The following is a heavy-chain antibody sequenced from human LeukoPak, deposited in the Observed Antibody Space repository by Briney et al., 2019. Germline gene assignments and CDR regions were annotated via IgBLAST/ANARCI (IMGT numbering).Heavy chain of an antibody. CDR2: INHSGST. Sequence: SSETLSLTCAVYGGSFSGYYWSWIRQPPGKGLEWIGEINHSGSTNYNPPLKSRVTISVDTSKNQFSLKLSSVTAADTAVYYCARHSGQTNWFDPWGQGTLVTVSS. CDR1: GGSFSGYY. CDR3: ARHSGQTNWFDP. J-gene: IGHJ5*02. D-gene: IGHD3-10*01. V-gene: IGHV4-34*01.